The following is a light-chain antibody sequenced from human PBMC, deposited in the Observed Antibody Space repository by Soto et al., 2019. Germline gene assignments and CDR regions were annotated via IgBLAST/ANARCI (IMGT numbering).Light chain of an antibody. CDR2: GAS. V-gene: IGKV3-20*01. CDR3: QEYGSSPPT. Sequence: ESMLTQSPGTLSLSPGERATLSCRASQSVSSSYLACYQQKPGQAPRLLIYGASSSATGIPDRFSGSGSGTDCTITSSRLEPEDLAVYYWQEYGSSPPTFGQGTKVE. J-gene: IGKJ1*01. CDR1: QSVSSSY.